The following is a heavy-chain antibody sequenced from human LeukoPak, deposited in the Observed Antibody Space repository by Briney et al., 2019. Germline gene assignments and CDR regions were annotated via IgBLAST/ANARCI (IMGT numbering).Heavy chain of an antibody. D-gene: IGHD3/OR15-3a*01. CDR1: GGSFSGYY. CDR3: ARVPHYYFGYGYFDT. J-gene: IGHJ4*02. V-gene: IGHV4-34*01. CDR2: IDQSGTT. Sequence: SETLSLTCVDNGGSFSGYYWSWIRQPPGKGLEWIGEIDQSGTTNYNPSLKSRVAISIDTSKKQFSLTLTSMTAADTAVYYCARVPHYYFGYGYFDTWGQGTRVTVSS.